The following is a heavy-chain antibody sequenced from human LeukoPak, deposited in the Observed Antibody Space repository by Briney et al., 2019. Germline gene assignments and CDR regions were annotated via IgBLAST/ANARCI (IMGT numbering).Heavy chain of an antibody. D-gene: IGHD2-2*01. CDR1: GFTFSSYS. Sequence: GGSLRLSCAASGFTFSSYSMNWVRQAPGKGLEWVSYISSSSSTIYYADSVKGRFTISRDNAKNSLYLQMNSLRAEDTAVYYCARVKYQLLLEWFDPWGQGTLVTVSS. CDR2: ISSSSSTI. CDR3: ARVKYQLLLEWFDP. J-gene: IGHJ5*02. V-gene: IGHV3-48*01.